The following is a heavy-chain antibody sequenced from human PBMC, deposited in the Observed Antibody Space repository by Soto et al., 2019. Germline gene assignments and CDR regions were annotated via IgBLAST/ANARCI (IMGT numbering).Heavy chain of an antibody. Sequence: PGGSLRLSCAASGFTFSSYGMHWVRQAPGKGLEWVAVISYDGSNKYYADSVKGRFTISRDNSKNTLYLQMNSLRAEDTAVYYCARTIAARASRNLDYWGQGTLVTVSS. CDR2: ISYDGSNK. CDR3: ARTIAARASRNLDY. V-gene: IGHV3-30*03. CDR1: GFTFSSYG. J-gene: IGHJ4*02. D-gene: IGHD6-6*01.